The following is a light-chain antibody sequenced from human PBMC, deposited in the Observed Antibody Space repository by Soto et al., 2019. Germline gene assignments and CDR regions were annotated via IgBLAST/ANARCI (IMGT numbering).Light chain of an antibody. CDR1: QTSSGDD. CDR3: QKYGSSSIT. V-gene: IGKV3-20*01. Sequence: EVVLTQSPGTLSLAAGQGATLACRASQTSSGDDVVWYQQRPGAAPTLLIYGASTTATGLPDRFSGSGSGTDFPLAISRLEPEDFAVYYCQKYGSSSITFGQGTRLEIK. J-gene: IGKJ5*01. CDR2: GAS.